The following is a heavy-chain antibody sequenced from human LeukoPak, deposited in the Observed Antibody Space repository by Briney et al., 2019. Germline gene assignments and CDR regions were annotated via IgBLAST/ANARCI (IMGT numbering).Heavy chain of an antibody. CDR2: IYYSGST. V-gene: IGHV4-39*01. Sequence: PSETLSLTCTVSGGSISSSSYYWGWIRQPPGKGLEWIGSIYYSGSTYYNPSLKSRVTISVDTSKNQFSLKLSSVTAADTAVYYCARKAPAAMWINWFDPWGQGTLVTVSS. CDR3: ARKAPAAMWINWFDP. D-gene: IGHD2-2*01. CDR1: GGSISSSSYY. J-gene: IGHJ5*02.